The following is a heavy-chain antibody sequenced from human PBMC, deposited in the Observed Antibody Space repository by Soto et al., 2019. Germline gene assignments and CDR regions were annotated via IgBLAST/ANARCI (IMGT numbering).Heavy chain of an antibody. V-gene: IGHV1-69*08. J-gene: IGHJ5*02. CDR2: IIPILGIA. CDR1: GGTFSSYT. CDR3: ARDQPNYYGSGSHYNSRDGVSNWFDP. Sequence: QVQLVQSGAEVKKPGSSVKVSCKASGGTFSSYTISWVRQAPGQGLEWMGRIIPILGIANYAQKFQGRVTITADKSTSTAYMELSSLRSEDTAVYYCARDQPNYYGSGSHYNSRDGVSNWFDPCGQGTLVTVSS. D-gene: IGHD3-10*01.